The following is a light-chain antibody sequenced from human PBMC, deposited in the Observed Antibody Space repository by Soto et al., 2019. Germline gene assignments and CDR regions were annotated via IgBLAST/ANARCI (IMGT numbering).Light chain of an antibody. CDR3: LLSYNGPYV. CDR2: DTT. CDR1: TGAVTNGHY. J-gene: IGLJ1*01. Sequence: QAVVTQEPSLTVSPGGTVTLTCVSSTGAVTNGHYPYWFQQKPGQAPRTLIYDTTNRHSWTPARFSGSLLGGKPALTLSGAQPEDEAEYYCLLSYNGPYVFGTGTKVTVL. V-gene: IGLV7-46*01.